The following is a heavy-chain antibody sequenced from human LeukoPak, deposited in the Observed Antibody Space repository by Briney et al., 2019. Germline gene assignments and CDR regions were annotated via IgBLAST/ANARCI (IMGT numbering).Heavy chain of an antibody. CDR2: ISYDGSNK. D-gene: IGHD2-15*01. V-gene: IGHV3-30*18. CDR1: GFTFSSYG. J-gene: IGHJ4*02. CDR3: AKDVAGVLQPFDC. Sequence: PGGALRLSCAASGFTFSSYGMHWVRQAPGKGLEWVAVISYDGSNKYYADSVKGRFTISRDNSKNTLYLQMNSLRAEDTAVYYCAKDVAGVLQPFDCWGQGTLVTVSS.